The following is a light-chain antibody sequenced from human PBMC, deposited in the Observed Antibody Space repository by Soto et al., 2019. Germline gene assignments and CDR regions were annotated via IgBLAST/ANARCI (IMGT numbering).Light chain of an antibody. Sequence: QSVLTQPPSVSGAPGQRVTISCTGSSSNIGAGYDVHWYQQLPGTAPKLLISGNSNRPSGVPDRFAGSKSGTSASLAITGLQAEDEADYYCQSYESSLSGWVFGGGTKLTVL. J-gene: IGLJ3*02. CDR3: QSYESSLSGWV. CDR2: GNS. V-gene: IGLV1-40*01. CDR1: SSNIGAGYD.